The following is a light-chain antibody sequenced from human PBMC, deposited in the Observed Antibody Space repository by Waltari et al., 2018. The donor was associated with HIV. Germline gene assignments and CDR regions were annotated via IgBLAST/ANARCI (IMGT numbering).Light chain of an antibody. V-gene: IGKV1-39*01. CDR1: QNINTS. Sequence: IQMTQSPSSLSASVGDRVPLSCRSSQNINTSLSWYQQTLGKAPKVLIFAASNLQTGVPSRFSGSGSGTVFALTISDLQREDFATYYCQQSYTTPRTFGQGTKVEIK. CDR2: AAS. CDR3: QQSYTTPRT. J-gene: IGKJ1*01.